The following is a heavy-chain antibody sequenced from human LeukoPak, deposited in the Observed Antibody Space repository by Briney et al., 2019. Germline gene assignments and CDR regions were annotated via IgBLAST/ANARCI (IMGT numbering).Heavy chain of an antibody. V-gene: IGHV3-23*01. D-gene: IGHD6-19*01. J-gene: IGHJ4*02. CDR2: IGGSGDKT. CDR3: MRRGDASSGWGDHDY. CDR1: GFSFNRNA. Sequence: GGSLRLSCAASGFSFNRNAISWVRQAPGKGLEWVSTIGGSGDKTFYADSVKGRFTISRDNSKNMLHLQMSSLTGEDTALYYCMRRGDASSGWGDHDYWGQGAPVTVSS.